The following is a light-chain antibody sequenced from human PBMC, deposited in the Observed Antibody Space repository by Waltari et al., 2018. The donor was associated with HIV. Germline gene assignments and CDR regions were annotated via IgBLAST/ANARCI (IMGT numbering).Light chain of an antibody. V-gene: IGLV1-40*01. CDR1: SSNIGAGYD. CDR3: QSYDSSLSGSV. Sequence: QAVLTQPPSVSGAPGLRVTISCTGSSSNIGAGYDVHWYQQLPGTAPKLLIYGKSNRPSGVPDLFSGSNSGTSASLAIAGLQAEDEAEYYCQSYDSSLSGSVFGGGTKLTVL. CDR2: GKS. J-gene: IGLJ2*01.